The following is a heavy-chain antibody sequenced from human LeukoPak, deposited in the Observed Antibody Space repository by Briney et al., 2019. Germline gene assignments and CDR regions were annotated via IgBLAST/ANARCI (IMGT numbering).Heavy chain of an antibody. V-gene: IGHV4-39*01. D-gene: IGHD6-6*01. CDR1: GGSISSSSYY. CDR3: ARLSIAAREIDY. J-gene: IGHJ4*02. CDR2: IYYSGST. Sequence: SETLSLTCTVSGGSISSSSYYWGWIRQPLGKGLEWIGSIYYSGSTYYNPSLKSRVTISVDTSKNQFSLKLSSVTAADTAVYYCARLSIAAREIDYWGQGTLVTVSS.